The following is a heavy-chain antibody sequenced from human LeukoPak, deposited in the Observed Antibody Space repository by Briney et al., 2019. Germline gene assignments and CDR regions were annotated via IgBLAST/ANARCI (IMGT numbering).Heavy chain of an antibody. J-gene: IGHJ6*02. D-gene: IGHD2-15*01. CDR2: INPSGGST. CDR1: GYTFTSYY. V-gene: IGHV1-46*01. CDR3: ARGGCSGGSCYSGRYYYYGMDV. Sequence: ASVKVSCKASGYTFTSYYMHWVRQAPGQGLEWMGIINPSGGSTSYAQKFQGRVTMTRDTSTSTVYMELSSLRSEDTAVYYCARGGCSGGSCYSGRYYYYGMDVWGQGTPVTVSS.